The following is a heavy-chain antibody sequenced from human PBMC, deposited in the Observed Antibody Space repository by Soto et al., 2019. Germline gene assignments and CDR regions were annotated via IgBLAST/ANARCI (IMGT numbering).Heavy chain of an antibody. D-gene: IGHD2-21*02. V-gene: IGHV1-8*02. CDR3: ARGGVVVTPNYYYYYGMDV. CDR1: GYTFTGYY. J-gene: IGHJ6*02. CDR2: INPNSGNT. Sequence: ASVKVSCKASGYTFTGYYIHWVRQAPGQGLEWMGWINPNSGNTGYAQKFQGRVTITRDTSISTAYMELSSLRSEDTAVYYCARGGVVVTPNYYYYYGMDVWGQGTTVTAP.